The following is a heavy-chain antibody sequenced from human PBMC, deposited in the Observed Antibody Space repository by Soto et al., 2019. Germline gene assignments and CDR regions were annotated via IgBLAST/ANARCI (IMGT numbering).Heavy chain of an antibody. CDR2: ISSSSAYM. Sequence: GGSLRLSCAASGFTFSSYAMSWVRQAPGKGLEWVSAISSSSAYMYYADSVKGRFTISRDNAENSLYLQMNSLRAEDTAVYYCAREYCSGGSCRPPGYWGQGTLVTVSS. J-gene: IGHJ4*02. V-gene: IGHV3-21*01. CDR3: AREYCSGGSCRPPGY. D-gene: IGHD2-15*01. CDR1: GFTFSSYA.